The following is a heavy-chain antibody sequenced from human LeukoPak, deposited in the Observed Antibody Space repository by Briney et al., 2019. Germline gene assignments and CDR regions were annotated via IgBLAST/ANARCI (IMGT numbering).Heavy chain of an antibody. CDR1: GFTFSRYW. Sequence: GGSLRLSCAASGFTFSRYWMHWVRQAPGKGLVWVSHINTDGSNTTYADSVKGRFTISRDNAKNTLYLQMNSLRAEDTAVYYCLITGLLWGQGALVTVSS. J-gene: IGHJ4*02. CDR2: INTDGSNT. CDR3: LITGLL. D-gene: IGHD1-14*01. V-gene: IGHV3-74*01.